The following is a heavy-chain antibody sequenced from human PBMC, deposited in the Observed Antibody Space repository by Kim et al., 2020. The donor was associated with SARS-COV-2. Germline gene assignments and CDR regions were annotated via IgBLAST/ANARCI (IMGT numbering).Heavy chain of an antibody. CDR2: INSDGSST. D-gene: IGHD1-26*01. V-gene: IGHV3-74*01. J-gene: IGHJ4*02. CDR1: GFTFRSYW. Sequence: GGSLRLSCAASGFTFRSYWMHWVRQVPGKGLVWVSRINSDGSSTNYADSVKGRFAISRDNAKNTLYLQMNSLRAEDTAVYYCAREGSGSYDYVDYWGQGTLVTVSS. CDR3: AREGSGSYDYVDY.